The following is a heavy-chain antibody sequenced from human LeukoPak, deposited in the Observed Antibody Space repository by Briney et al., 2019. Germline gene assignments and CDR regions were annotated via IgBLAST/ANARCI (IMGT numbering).Heavy chain of an antibody. Sequence: GGSLRLSCAASGFAFSSHAMTWVRQAPGKGLEWVSSISGSAEKTYYADSVKGRFTISRDSSQKILNLQMDNLRVEDTAVYYCARGSTYDFWSGDALDVWGQGTMVTVAS. J-gene: IGHJ3*01. D-gene: IGHD3-3*01. V-gene: IGHV3-23*01. CDR3: ARGSTYDFWSGDALDV. CDR1: GFAFSSHA. CDR2: ISGSAEKT.